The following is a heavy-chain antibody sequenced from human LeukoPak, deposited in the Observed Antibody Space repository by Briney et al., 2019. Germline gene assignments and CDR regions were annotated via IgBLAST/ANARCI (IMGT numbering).Heavy chain of an antibody. CDR3: ARDYHRAMVTWYYYYYGMDV. CDR2: ISYDGSNK. J-gene: IGHJ6*02. CDR1: GFTFSSYA. V-gene: IGHV3-30-3*01. D-gene: IGHD5-18*01. Sequence: PGGSLRLSCAASGFTFSSYAMHWVRQAPGKGLEWVAVISYDGSNKYYADSVKGRFTISRDNSKNTLYLQMNSLRGEDTAVYYCARDYHRAMVTWYYYYYGMDVWGQGTTVTVSS.